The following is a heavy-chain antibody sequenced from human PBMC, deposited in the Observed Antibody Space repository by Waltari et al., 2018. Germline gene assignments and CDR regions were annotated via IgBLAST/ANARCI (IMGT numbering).Heavy chain of an antibody. Sequence: QVQLVESGGGVVQPGGCLRLSCAASGFTFSSYGMHWVRQAPGKGLEWVAFIRYDGSNKYYADSVKGRFTISRDNSKNTLYLQMNSLRAEDTAVYYCARVMVRGVTIDYWGQGTLVTVSS. J-gene: IGHJ4*02. D-gene: IGHD3-10*01. CDR3: ARVMVRGVTIDY. V-gene: IGHV3-30*02. CDR2: IRYDGSNK. CDR1: GFTFSSYG.